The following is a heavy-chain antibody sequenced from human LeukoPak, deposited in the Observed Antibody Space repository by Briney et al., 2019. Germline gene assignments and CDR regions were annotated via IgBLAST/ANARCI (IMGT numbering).Heavy chain of an antibody. CDR1: GGSFSGYY. CDR2: INHSGST. J-gene: IGHJ4*02. D-gene: IGHD6-19*01. Sequence: SENLSLTCAVYGGSFSGYYWSWIRQPPGKGLEWIGEINHSGSTNYNPSLKSRVTISVDTSKNQFSLKLSSVTAADTAVYYCARGRDSSGWLFDYWGQGTLVTVS. CDR3: ARGRDSSGWLFDY. V-gene: IGHV4-34*01.